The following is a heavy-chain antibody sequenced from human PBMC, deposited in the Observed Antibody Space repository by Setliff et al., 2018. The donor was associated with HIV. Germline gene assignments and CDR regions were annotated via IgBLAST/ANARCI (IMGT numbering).Heavy chain of an antibody. CDR3: ARVQVGGYNFYFDY. CDR1: GGSISSSGYF. V-gene: IGHV4-39*01. J-gene: IGHJ4*02. D-gene: IGHD5-12*01. Sequence: SETLSLTCTVSGGSISSSGYFWGWIRQPPGKGLEWIGSIYYSGSTYYNPSLKRRVTISVDTSENQFSLKLSSVTAADTAVYYCARVQVGGYNFYFDYWGQGTLVTVSS. CDR2: IYYSGST.